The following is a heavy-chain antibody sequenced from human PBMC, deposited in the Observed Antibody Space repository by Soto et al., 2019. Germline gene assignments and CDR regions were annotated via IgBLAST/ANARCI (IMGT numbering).Heavy chain of an antibody. CDR3: AKDVAASTRAFDI. Sequence: DVQLVESGGGLVQPGRSLRLSCAASGFTFDDYAMHWVRQAPGKGLEWVSGISWNSGSIGYADSVKGRFTISRDNAKNSLYLQMNSLRAEDTALYYCAKDVAASTRAFDIWGQGTMVTVSS. J-gene: IGHJ3*02. CDR2: ISWNSGSI. D-gene: IGHD6-25*01. V-gene: IGHV3-9*01. CDR1: GFTFDDYA.